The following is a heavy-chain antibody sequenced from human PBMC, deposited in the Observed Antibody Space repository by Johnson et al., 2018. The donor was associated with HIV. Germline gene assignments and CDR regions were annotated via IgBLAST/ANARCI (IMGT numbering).Heavy chain of an antibody. CDR3: AKPSTESAFDI. Sequence: VHLVESGGGLVQPGRSLRLSCSASGFTFSNYAMYWVRQAPGKGLEWVAAISYDGSNKYYADSVKDRFTISRDNSKNTLYLQMNSLRAEDTAVYYCAKPSTESAFDIWGQGTMVTVSS. CDR1: GFTFSNYA. J-gene: IGHJ3*02. D-gene: IGHD1-1*01. V-gene: IGHV3-30-3*02. CDR2: ISYDGSNK.